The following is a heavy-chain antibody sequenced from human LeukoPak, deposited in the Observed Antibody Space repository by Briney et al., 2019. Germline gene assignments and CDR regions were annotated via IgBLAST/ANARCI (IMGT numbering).Heavy chain of an antibody. V-gene: IGHV1-24*01. CDR1: GYTLTELS. CDR3: ARRLSYGYNWYFDL. J-gene: IGHJ2*01. Sequence: GASVKVSCNISGYTLTELSMHWVRQGPGKGLEWMGSFDPEDGETIYALKSQGRVTMTEDTSTDTAYMELSSLRSEDTAVYYCARRLSYGYNWYFDLWGRGTLVTVSS. D-gene: IGHD5-18*01. CDR2: FDPEDGET.